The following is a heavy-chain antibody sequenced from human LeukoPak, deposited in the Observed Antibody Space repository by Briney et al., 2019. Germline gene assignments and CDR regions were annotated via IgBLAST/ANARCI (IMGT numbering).Heavy chain of an antibody. Sequence: GGSLRLSCAASGFTFSSYEMNWVRQAPGKGLEWVSSISSSSSYIYYADSVKGRFTISRDNAKNSLYLQMNSLRAEDTAVYYCARGSHKSPFYWYLDLWGRGTLVTVSS. CDR3: ARGSHKSPFYWYLDL. V-gene: IGHV3-21*01. CDR1: GFTFSSYE. J-gene: IGHJ2*01. CDR2: ISSSSSYI.